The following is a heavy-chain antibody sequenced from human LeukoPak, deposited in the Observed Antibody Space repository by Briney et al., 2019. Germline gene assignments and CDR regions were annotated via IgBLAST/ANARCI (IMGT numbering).Heavy chain of an antibody. V-gene: IGHV1-46*01. Sequence: ASVKVSCKASGYTFTSYYIHWVRQALGQGLEWMGMIYPRDGSTSYAQKFQGRVTVTRDTSTSTVHMELSGLRSEDTAVYYCARDQEGFDYWGQGTLVTVSS. J-gene: IGHJ4*02. CDR2: IYPRDGST. CDR1: GYTFTSYY. CDR3: ARDQEGFDY.